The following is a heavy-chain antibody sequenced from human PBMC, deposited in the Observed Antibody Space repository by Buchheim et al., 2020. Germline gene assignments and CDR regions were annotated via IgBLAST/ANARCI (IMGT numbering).Heavy chain of an antibody. CDR1: GFTFSSYC. Sequence: VQLVESGGGLVQPGGSLRLSCAASGFTFSSYCMSWVRQAPGKGLEWVSNIRNNGSTKYYADSVKGRFTISRDNAKNSLYLKINSLRAEDTAVYYCTGGPHSYDFWSGYSSFDYWGQGTL. CDR3: TGGPHSYDFWSGYSSFDY. D-gene: IGHD3-3*01. J-gene: IGHJ4*02. CDR2: IRNNGSTK. V-gene: IGHV3-7*01.